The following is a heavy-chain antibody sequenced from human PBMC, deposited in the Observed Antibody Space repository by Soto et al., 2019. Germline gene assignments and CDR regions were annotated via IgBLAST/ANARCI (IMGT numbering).Heavy chain of an antibody. CDR3: ARDGSTSWYSYDYHGMDV. D-gene: IGHD5-18*01. CDR2: INLDGSEK. Sequence: EVQLVGSGGGLVQPGGSLRLSCAASGFTFRTYWLSWVRQVPGKGLEWVANINLDGSEKNYVDSVKGRFTISRDNARNSLYLQMSSLRAEETALYYCARDGSTSWYSYDYHGMDVWGQGTTVTISS. CDR1: GFTFRTYW. V-gene: IGHV3-7*05. J-gene: IGHJ6*02.